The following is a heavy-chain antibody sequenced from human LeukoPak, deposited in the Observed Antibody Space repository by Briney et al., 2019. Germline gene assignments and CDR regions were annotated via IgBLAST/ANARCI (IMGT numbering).Heavy chain of an antibody. J-gene: IGHJ4*02. D-gene: IGHD4-17*01. Sequence: SETLSLTCTVSGGSISSSSYYWGWIRQPPGKGLEWIGSIYYSGSTYYNPSLKSRVTISVDTSKNQFSLKLSSVTAADTAVYYCARVMRDDYDFLGVDYWGQGTLVTVSS. CDR3: ARVMRDDYDFLGVDY. V-gene: IGHV4-39*07. CDR1: GGSISSSSYY. CDR2: IYYSGST.